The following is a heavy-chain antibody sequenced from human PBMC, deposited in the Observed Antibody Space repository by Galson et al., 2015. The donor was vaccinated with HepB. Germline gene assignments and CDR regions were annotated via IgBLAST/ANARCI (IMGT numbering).Heavy chain of an antibody. CDR2: IVVGSGNT. CDR3: AADIPHYYDSSGYNV. V-gene: IGHV1-58*01. J-gene: IGHJ4*02. CDR1: GFTFTSSA. Sequence: SVKVSCKASGFTFTSSAVQWVRQARGQRLEWIGWIVVGSGNTNYAQKFQERVTITRDMSTSTAYMELSSLRSEDTAVYYCAADIPHYYDSSGYNVWGQGTLVTVSS. D-gene: IGHD3-22*01.